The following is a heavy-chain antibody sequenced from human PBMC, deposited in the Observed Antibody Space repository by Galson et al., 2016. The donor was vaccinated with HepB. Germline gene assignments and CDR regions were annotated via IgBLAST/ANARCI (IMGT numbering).Heavy chain of an antibody. CDR3: VRDGSGGWHFDN. CDR2: VKYDGSEK. D-gene: IGHD6-19*01. J-gene: IGHJ4*02. CDR1: GFSFSTSW. V-gene: IGHV3-7*01. Sequence: SLRLSCAASGFSFSTSWMNWVRQAPGKGLEWVANVKYDGSEKYYVDSVKGRFTISRDNAKNSMSLQMNSLSAEDTAVYYCVRDGSGGWHFDNWGQGTLITVSS.